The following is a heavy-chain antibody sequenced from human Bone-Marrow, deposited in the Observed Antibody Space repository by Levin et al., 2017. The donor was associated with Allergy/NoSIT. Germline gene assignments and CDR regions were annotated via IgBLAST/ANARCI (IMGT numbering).Heavy chain of an antibody. J-gene: IGHJ4*02. V-gene: IGHV3-7*01. D-gene: IGHD3-22*01. CDR1: GFTLNIYW. Sequence: PGGSLRLSCAASGFTLNIYWMSWVRQSPGKGLEWVAIIKQDGSEKHLVDSVKGRFTISRDNAKNSLYLQLNSLRAEDTAVYYCARLDYYDSSQFDYWGQGTLVTVSS. CDR3: ARLDYYDSSQFDY. CDR2: IKQDGSEK.